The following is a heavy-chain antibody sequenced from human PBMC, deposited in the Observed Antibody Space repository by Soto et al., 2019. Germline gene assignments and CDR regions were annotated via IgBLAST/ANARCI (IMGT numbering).Heavy chain of an antibody. D-gene: IGHD6-6*01. CDR2: IFPDDSDT. Sequence: GESLKISCKASGFSFTSYWIAWVRQMPGKGLEWMGVIFPDDSDTRYSPSFQGQVTISADKSLRTAYLQWTSLKASDTALYYCARTRSFTLGFYYDGMDVWGQGTTVTVSS. CDR3: ARTRSFTLGFYYDGMDV. V-gene: IGHV5-51*01. CDR1: GFSFTSYW. J-gene: IGHJ6*02.